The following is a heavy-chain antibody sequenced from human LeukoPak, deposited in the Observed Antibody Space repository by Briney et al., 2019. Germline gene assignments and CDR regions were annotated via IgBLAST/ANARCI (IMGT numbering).Heavy chain of an antibody. CDR3: ARHRGRLGTITGTKPPVNWFDP. D-gene: IGHD1/OR15-1a*01. V-gene: IGHV4-34*01. CDR1: GGSFSGYY. Sequence: SETLSLTCAVYGGSFSGYYWSWIRQPPGKGLEWIGEINHSGSTNYNPSLKSRVTISVDTSKNQFSLKLSSVTAADTAVYYCARHRGRLGTITGTKPPVNWFDPWGQGTLVTVSS. CDR2: INHSGST. J-gene: IGHJ5*02.